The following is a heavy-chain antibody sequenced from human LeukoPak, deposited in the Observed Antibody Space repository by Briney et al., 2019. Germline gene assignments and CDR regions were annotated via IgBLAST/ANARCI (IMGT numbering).Heavy chain of an antibody. J-gene: IGHJ2*01. CDR1: GFTLSTFD. CDR3: ARRFDL. Sequence: GGSLSLSCEASGFTLSTFDMNWVRQTPGKGLEWVSSISSRGNIMYYADSVRGRFTISRDSAKNSLYLQMNSLRAEDSAVYYCARRFDLWARGTLVTVSS. V-gene: IGHV3-48*03. CDR2: ISSRGNIM.